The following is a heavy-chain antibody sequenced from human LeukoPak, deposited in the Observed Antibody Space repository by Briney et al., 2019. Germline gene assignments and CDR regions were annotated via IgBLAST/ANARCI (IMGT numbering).Heavy chain of an antibody. CDR2: IIPIFGTA. J-gene: IGHJ4*02. V-gene: IGHV1-69*05. CDR1: GGTFSSYA. D-gene: IGHD3-3*01. CDR3: ARDCHYANTIFGVVPLRCYYFDY. Sequence: SVKVSCEASGGTFSSYAISWVRQAPGQGLEWMGRIIPIFGTANCAQKFQGRVMITTDESTSTAYMELSSLRSEDTAVYYCARDCHYANTIFGVVPLRCYYFDYWGQGTLVTVSS.